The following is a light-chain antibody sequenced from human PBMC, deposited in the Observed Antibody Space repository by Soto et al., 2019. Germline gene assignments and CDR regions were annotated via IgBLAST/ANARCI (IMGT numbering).Light chain of an antibody. V-gene: IGLV1-36*01. CDR2: YDD. Sequence: QLVLTQPPSVSEAPRQRVTISCSGSSSNIGNNAVNWYQQLPGKAPKLLIYYDDLLPSGVSDRFSGSKSGTSASLAISGLQSEDEADYYCAAWDDSLKGVVFGGGTQLTVL. J-gene: IGLJ2*01. CDR3: AAWDDSLKGVV. CDR1: SSNIGNNA.